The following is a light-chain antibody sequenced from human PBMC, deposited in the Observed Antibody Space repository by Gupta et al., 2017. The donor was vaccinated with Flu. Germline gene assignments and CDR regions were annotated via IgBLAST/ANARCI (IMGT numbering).Light chain of an antibody. CDR2: DNN. J-gene: IGLJ2*01. CDR3: GTWDSSLSAVV. CDR1: SSNIGNNY. V-gene: IGLV1-51*01. Sequence: KVTISCSGSSSNIGNNYVSWYQQLPGTAPKLLIYDNNKRPSGIPDRFSGSKSGTSATLGITGLQTGDEADYYCGTWDSSLSAVVFGGGIKLTVL.